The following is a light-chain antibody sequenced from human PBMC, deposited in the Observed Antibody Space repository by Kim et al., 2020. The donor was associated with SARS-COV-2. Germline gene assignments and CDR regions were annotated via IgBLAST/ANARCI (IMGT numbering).Light chain of an antibody. Sequence: QTAALTCAGNSPNLGFQGAAWLQQHQGHPPKVLSYRNDSRPSGISERFSASRSGITASLTISGLQSEDEADYYCLAWDSSLATWVFGGGTQLTVL. J-gene: IGLJ3*02. CDR1: SPNLGFQG. CDR2: RND. V-gene: IGLV10-54*01. CDR3: LAWDSSLATWV.